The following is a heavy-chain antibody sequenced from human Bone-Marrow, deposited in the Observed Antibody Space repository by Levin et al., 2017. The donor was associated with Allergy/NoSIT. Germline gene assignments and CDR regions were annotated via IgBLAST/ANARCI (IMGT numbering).Heavy chain of an antibody. CDR2: IWYDGSNK. J-gene: IGHJ4*02. D-gene: IGHD6-19*01. CDR3: ARLSAVAGTRGEDY. Sequence: GGSLRLSCAASGFTFSSYGMHWVRQAPGKGLEWVAVIWYDGSNKYYADSVKGRFTISRDNSKNTLYLQMNSLRAEDTAVYYCARLSAVAGTRGEDYWGQGTLVTVSS. CDR1: GFTFSSYG. V-gene: IGHV3-33*01.